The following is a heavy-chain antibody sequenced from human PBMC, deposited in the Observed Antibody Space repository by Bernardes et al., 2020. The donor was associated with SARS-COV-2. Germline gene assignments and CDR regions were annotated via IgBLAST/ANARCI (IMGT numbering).Heavy chain of an antibody. V-gene: IGHV1-2*02. Sequence: ASVKVSCKASGYTFTGYYMHWVRQAPGQGLEWMGWINPNSGGTNYAQKFQGRVTMTRDTSISTAYMELSRLRSDDTAVYYCAREIEYSSSSPQTRPHNWFDPWGQGTLVTVSS. CDR2: INPNSGGT. D-gene: IGHD6-6*01. CDR3: AREIEYSSSSPQTRPHNWFDP. J-gene: IGHJ5*02. CDR1: GYTFTGYY.